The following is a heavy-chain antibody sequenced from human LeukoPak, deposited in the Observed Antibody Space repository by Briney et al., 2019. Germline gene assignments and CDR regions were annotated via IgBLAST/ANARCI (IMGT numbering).Heavy chain of an antibody. V-gene: IGHV3-7*03. D-gene: IGHD1-1*01. CDR3: AKGNAYSDYYMDV. Sequence: PGGSLRLSCAASGFTFTTYWMGWVRQAPGKGLEWVASIKQDGNEKYYVDSVKGRFTISRDNSKNSLYLQMNSLRTEDTALYYCAKGNAYSDYYMDVWGKGTTVTVSS. CDR1: GFTFTTYW. CDR2: IKQDGNEK. J-gene: IGHJ6*03.